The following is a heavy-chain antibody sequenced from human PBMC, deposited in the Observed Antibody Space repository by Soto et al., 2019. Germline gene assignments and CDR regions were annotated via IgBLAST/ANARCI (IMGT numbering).Heavy chain of an antibody. CDR2: TDYRSKWYN. J-gene: IGHJ6*02. CDR1: GPGVSSNSAA. D-gene: IGHD6-19*01. V-gene: IGHV6-1*01. Sequence: SPTLSLTHAIPGPGVSSNSAAWNWTRQSPSRGLEWLGSTDYRSKWYNDYAGSVKSRITVNPVTSKNQFSLQPNSVTPEDPAVSYCARAQCTVACTCYYYGMDVWGQGTTVTVSS. CDR3: ARAQCTVACTCYYYGMDV.